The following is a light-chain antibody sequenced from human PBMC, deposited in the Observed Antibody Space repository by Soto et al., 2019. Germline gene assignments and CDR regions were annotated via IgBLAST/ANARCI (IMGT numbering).Light chain of an antibody. CDR2: DAS. CDR1: QNIGRS. CDR3: QQYNSYPWT. V-gene: IGKV1-5*01. J-gene: IGKJ1*01. Sequence: IQMTQSPSTLSAFVGDRVTITCRASQNIGRSLAWYQQKPGETPKVLVYDASSLESGVPSRFSGSGSGTEFTLTISSLQPDDFATYYCQQYNSYPWTFGQGTKVDIK.